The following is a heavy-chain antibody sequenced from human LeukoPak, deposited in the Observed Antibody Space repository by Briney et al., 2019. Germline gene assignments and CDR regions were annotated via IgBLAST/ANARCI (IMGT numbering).Heavy chain of an antibody. CDR1: GGSISSHY. Sequence: SETLSLTCTVSGGSISSHYWSWIRQPAGKGLEWIGRIYTSGSTNYNPSLKSRVTMSVDTSKNQFSLKLSSVTAADTAVYYCARVNSSGWWVGVFDYWGQGTLVTVSS. CDR2: IYTSGST. CDR3: ARVNSSGWWVGVFDY. D-gene: IGHD6-19*01. J-gene: IGHJ4*02. V-gene: IGHV4-4*07.